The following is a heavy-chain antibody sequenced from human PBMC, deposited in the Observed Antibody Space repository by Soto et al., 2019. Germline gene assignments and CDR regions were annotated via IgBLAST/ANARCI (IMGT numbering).Heavy chain of an antibody. J-gene: IGHJ4*02. Sequence: GGSLRLSCAASGFTFSSYAMSWVRQAPGKGLEWVSAISGSGGSTYYADSVKGRFTISRDNSKNTLYPQMNSLRAEDTALYYCAKQGSGYDLSYYFDYWGQGALVTVSS. D-gene: IGHD5-12*01. CDR1: GFTFSSYA. CDR3: AKQGSGYDLSYYFDY. CDR2: ISGSGGST. V-gene: IGHV3-23*01.